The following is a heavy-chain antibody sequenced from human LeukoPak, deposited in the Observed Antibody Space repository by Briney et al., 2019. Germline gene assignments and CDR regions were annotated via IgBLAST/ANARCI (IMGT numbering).Heavy chain of an antibody. CDR3: VRDYSCDLAWLGE. D-gene: IGHD2-21*01. Sequence: GGSLRLSCAASGFPFSNYRMHAVRQAPGKGLEWVAVIWYDGSNKYFADSVKGRFTISRDNSKNTLYLQMNSLRAEDTAVYYCVRDYSCDLAWLGEWGQGTLVTVSS. CDR1: GFPFSNYR. CDR2: IWYDGSNK. J-gene: IGHJ4*02. V-gene: IGHV3-33*01.